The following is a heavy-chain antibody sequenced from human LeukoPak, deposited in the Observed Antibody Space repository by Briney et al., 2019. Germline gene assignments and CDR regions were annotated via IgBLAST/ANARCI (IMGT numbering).Heavy chain of an antibody. V-gene: IGHV3-23*01. Sequence: GGSLRLSCAVSGISLSNYGMSWVRQAPGEGREWVAGISGSGGGTIYADSVKGRFTISRDNPKNTLYLQMNRLRAEDTAVYFWAKRGVVIRVILVGFHKEAYYFDSWGQGALVTVSS. CDR2: ISGSGGGT. D-gene: IGHD3-22*01. J-gene: IGHJ4*02. CDR3: AKRGVVIRVILVGFHKEAYYFDS. CDR1: GISLSNYG.